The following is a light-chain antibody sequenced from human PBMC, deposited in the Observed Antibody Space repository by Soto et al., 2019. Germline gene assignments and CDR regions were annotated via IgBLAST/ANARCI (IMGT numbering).Light chain of an antibody. Sequence: QSALTQPRSVSGSPGQSVTISCTGTSSDVGGYNYVSWYQHHPGKAPKLMIYDVTKRPSGVPDRFSASKSGNTASLTISGLQADDEADYYCSSYAGSYTSIFGGGTQLTVL. V-gene: IGLV2-11*01. CDR3: SSYAGSYTSI. CDR2: DVT. J-gene: IGLJ7*01. CDR1: SSDVGGYNY.